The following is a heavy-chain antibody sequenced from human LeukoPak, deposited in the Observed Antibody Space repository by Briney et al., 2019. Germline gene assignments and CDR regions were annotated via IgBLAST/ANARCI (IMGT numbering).Heavy chain of an antibody. V-gene: IGHV3-21*01. D-gene: IGHD5-24*01. CDR2: ISGTTNYL. CDR3: ARDQYVATIGYDY. Sequence: GGSVSLSCAASGFTFSSYYMNWVRQAPEKGLEWVSSISGTTNYLYYADSVKGRFTISRDNAKNSLYLQMNDLRADDTAVYYCARDQYVATIGYDYWGQGTLVTVSS. CDR1: GFTFSSYY. J-gene: IGHJ4*02.